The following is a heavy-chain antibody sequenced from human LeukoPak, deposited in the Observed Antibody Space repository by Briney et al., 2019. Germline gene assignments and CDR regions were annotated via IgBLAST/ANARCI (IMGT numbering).Heavy chain of an antibody. CDR3: ATLGRGS. CDR1: TFTFTTYG. CDR2: IRHDGSDK. Sequence: GGSLRLSCVASTFTFTTYGMHWVRQVPGKGLEWVAFIRHDGSDKYYGDSVKGRFTISRDNSKKTLYLQMNSLRAEDTAVYYCATLGRGSWGQGTLVTVSS. V-gene: IGHV3-30*02. D-gene: IGHD1-26*01. J-gene: IGHJ4*02.